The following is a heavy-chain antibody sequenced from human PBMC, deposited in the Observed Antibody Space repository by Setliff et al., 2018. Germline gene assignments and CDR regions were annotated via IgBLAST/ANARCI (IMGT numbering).Heavy chain of an antibody. Sequence: SCTASGFTFSNAWMSWVRQAPGKGLEWVGRIKRITDSGTTDHAAPAKGRFTVSRDDSISTLYLQMNSLKTEDTAVYYRTTSPISSGWHSNFDYNMDVWGQGTTVTVSS. CDR1: GFTFSNAW. CDR2: IKRITDSGTT. J-gene: IGHJ6*02. D-gene: IGHD6-19*01. V-gene: IGHV3-15*01. CDR3: TTSPISSGWHSNFDYNMDV.